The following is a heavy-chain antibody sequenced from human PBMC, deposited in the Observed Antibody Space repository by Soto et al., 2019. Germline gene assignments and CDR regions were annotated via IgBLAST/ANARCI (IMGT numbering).Heavy chain of an antibody. Sequence: PSETLSLTCTVSGGSISSYYWSWIRQPPGKGLEWIGYIYYSGSTNYNPSLKSRVTISVDTSKNQFSLKLSSVTAADTAVYYCARDNSSVTSGYYYYGMDVWGQGTTVTVSS. CDR1: GGSISSYY. J-gene: IGHJ6*02. D-gene: IGHD6-19*01. V-gene: IGHV4-59*01. CDR3: ARDNSSVTSGYYYYGMDV. CDR2: IYYSGST.